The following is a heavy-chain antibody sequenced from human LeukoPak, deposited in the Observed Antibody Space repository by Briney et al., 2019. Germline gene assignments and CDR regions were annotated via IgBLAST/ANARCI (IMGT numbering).Heavy chain of an antibody. CDR3: TRDQTPYY. V-gene: IGHV3-49*04. CDR2: IASETYGGTA. J-gene: IGHJ4*02. CDR1: GFTFGDYA. Sequence: GGSLRLSCTASGFTFGDYAMTWVRQAPGKGLEWVGFIASETYGGTAEYAASAKGRFTISRDDSKSIAYLQMNSLKTEDTAVYYCTRDQTPYYWGQGTLVTVSS.